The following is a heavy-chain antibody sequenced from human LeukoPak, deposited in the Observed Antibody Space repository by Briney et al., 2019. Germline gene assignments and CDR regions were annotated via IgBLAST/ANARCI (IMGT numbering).Heavy chain of an antibody. J-gene: IGHJ6*03. D-gene: IGHD6-25*01. CDR1: GGSFSGYY. CDR3: ARVRRFFRAAEDYYMDV. V-gene: IGHV4-34*01. CDR2: INHSGST. Sequence: SETLSLTCAVYGGSFSGYYWSWIRQPPGKGLEWIGEINHSGSTNYNPSLKSRVTISVDTSKNQFSLKLSSVTAADTAVYYCARVRRFFRAAEDYYMDVWGKGTTVTVSS.